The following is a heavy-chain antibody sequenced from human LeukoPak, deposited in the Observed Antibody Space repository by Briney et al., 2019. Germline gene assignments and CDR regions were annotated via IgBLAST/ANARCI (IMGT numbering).Heavy chain of an antibody. CDR2: IYHSGST. J-gene: IGHJ4*02. Sequence: SETLSLTCTVSGYSISSGYYWGWIRQPPGKGLEWIGSIYHSGSTYYNPSLKSRVTISVDTSKNQFSLKLSSVTAADTAVYYCARGGSSSSAADYWGQGTLVTVSS. D-gene: IGHD6-6*01. CDR3: ARGGSSSSAADY. V-gene: IGHV4-38-2*02. CDR1: GYSISSGYY.